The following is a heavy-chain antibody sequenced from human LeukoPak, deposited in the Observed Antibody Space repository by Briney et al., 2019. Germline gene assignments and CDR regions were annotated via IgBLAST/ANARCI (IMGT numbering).Heavy chain of an antibody. V-gene: IGHV3-15*01. J-gene: IGHJ4*02. CDR1: GFTFNNAW. D-gene: IGHD3-22*01. CDR2: IKSKTDGGTT. Sequence: GGSLRLSCAASGFTFNNAWVNWVRQTPGKGLEWVGHIKSKTDGGTTDYAAPVKGRFTISRDDSKNTLYLQMNGLKIEDTAVYYCTTGGYFLDYWGQGTLVTVSS. CDR3: TTGGYFLDY.